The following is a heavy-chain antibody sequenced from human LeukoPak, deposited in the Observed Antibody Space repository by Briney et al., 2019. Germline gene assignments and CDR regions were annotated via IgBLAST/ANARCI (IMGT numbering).Heavy chain of an antibody. CDR3: ARLRGGQAEVDY. Sequence: NPSETLSLTCAVSGYSISSGYYWGWIRQPPAKGLEWIGSIYHSGSTYYNPSLKSRVTISVDTSKNQFSLKLSSVTAADTAVYYCARLRGGQAEVDYWGQGTLVTVSS. V-gene: IGHV4-38-2*01. CDR1: GYSISSGYY. J-gene: IGHJ4*02. CDR2: IYHSGST. D-gene: IGHD3-10*01.